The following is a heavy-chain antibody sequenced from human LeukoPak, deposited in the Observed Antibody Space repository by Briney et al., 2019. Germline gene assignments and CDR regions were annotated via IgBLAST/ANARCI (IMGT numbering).Heavy chain of an antibody. Sequence: GGSLRLSCAASGFTFSSYSMNWVRQAPGKGLEWLSYISSSSSSIYYADSVKGRFTISRDNAKNTLYLQMNSLRAEDTAVYYCARDNYYGLGRPDYWGQGTLVTVSS. J-gene: IGHJ4*02. CDR1: GFTFSSYS. CDR3: ARDNYYGLGRPDY. CDR2: ISSSSSSI. D-gene: IGHD3-10*01. V-gene: IGHV3-48*04.